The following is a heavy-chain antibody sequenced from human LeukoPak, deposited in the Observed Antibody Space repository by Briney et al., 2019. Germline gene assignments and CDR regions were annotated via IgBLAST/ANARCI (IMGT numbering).Heavy chain of an antibody. J-gene: IGHJ4*02. D-gene: IGHD6-19*01. CDR1: GGSISSHY. Sequence: SETLSLTCTVSGGSISSHYWSWIRQPPGKGLEWIGYIYYSGSTNYNPSLKSRVTISVDTSKNQFSLKLSSVTAADTAVYYCARGSSPGYSGGLAFDYWGQGTLVTVSS. CDR2: IYYSGST. CDR3: ARGSSPGYSGGLAFDY. V-gene: IGHV4-59*11.